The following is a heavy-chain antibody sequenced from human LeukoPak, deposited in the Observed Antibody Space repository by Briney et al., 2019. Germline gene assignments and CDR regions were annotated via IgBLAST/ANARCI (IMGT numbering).Heavy chain of an antibody. J-gene: IGHJ3*02. V-gene: IGHV4-39*07. CDR1: GGSISSSSYC. Sequence: SETLSLTCTVSGGSISSSSYCWGWIRQPPGKGLEWIGSIYYSGSTYYNPSLKSRVTISVDTSKNQFSLKLSSVTAADTAVYYCARDRVKSYAFDIWGQGTMVTVSS. CDR3: ARDRVKSYAFDI. CDR2: IYYSGST.